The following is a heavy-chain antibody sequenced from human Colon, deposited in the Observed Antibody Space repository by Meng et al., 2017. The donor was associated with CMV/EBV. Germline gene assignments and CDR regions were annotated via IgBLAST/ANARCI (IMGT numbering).Heavy chain of an antibody. Sequence: GGSLRLSCAASEFIFSNYWMSWVRQAPGKGLEWVANINLDGSEKYSVDSVKGRFTISRDDAKKSVYLQMNSLRAEDTAVYYCVRYANSQYGMDVWGQGTTVTVSS. D-gene: IGHD2-21*01. CDR3: VRYANSQYGMDV. J-gene: IGHJ6*02. V-gene: IGHV3-7*01. CDR2: INLDGSEK. CDR1: EFIFSNYW.